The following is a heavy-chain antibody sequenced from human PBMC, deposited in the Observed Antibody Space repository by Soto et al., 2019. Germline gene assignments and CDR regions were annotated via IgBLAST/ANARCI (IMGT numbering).Heavy chain of an antibody. Sequence: ASVKVSGKASGYTFTSDAMHWVRQAPGQRLGLMGWINAGNGNTKYSQKFQGRVTITRDTSASTAYMELSSLRAEDTAVYYCARGVVDSSGYDPNCVDPWGQGTLVTVSA. CDR2: INAGNGNT. V-gene: IGHV1-3*01. CDR3: ARGVVDSSGYDPNCVDP. CDR1: GYTFTSDA. D-gene: IGHD3-22*01. J-gene: IGHJ5*02.